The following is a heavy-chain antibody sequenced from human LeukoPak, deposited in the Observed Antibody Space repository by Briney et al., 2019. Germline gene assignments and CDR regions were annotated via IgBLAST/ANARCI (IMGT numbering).Heavy chain of an antibody. CDR2: IRYDGSNK. V-gene: IGHV3-30*02. J-gene: IGHJ4*02. CDR3: ARDPGYCSGGNCYYNYFDY. Sequence: GGSLRLSCAASGFTFSSYGMHWVRQAPGKGLEWVAFIRYDGSNKYYADSVKGRFTISRDNSKNTLYLQMNSLRAEDTAVYYCARDPGYCSGGNCYYNYFDYWGQGILVTVSS. CDR1: GFTFSSYG. D-gene: IGHD2-15*01.